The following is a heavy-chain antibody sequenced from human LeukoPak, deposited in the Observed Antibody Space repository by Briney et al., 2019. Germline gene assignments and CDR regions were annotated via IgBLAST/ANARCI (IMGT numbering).Heavy chain of an antibody. Sequence: GGSLRLSCVASGFTFSSYLLNWARQARGRGGEWVARINHKGKVNYYVDSVNGRFTISRDNAKNSLYLQMSDLRAEDTAVYFCAGGGGLDVGGQGPRVTVTS. CDR1: GFTFSSYL. V-gene: IGHV3-7*03. J-gene: IGHJ6*02. D-gene: IGHD1-26*01. CDR3: AGGGGLDV. CDR2: INHKGKVN.